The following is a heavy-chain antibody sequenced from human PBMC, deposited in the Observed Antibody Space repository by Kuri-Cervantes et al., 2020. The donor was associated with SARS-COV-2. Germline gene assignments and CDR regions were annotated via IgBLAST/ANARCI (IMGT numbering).Heavy chain of an antibody. V-gene: IGHV1-69*13. CDR2: IIPIFGTA. CDR3: ARAFWGLKMYYYYYYMDV. J-gene: IGHJ6*03. D-gene: IGHD7-27*01. CDR1: GGTFSSYA. Sequence: SVKVSCKASGGTFSSYAISWVRQAPGQGLEWMGGIIPIFGTANYAQKFQGRVTITADESTSTAYMELSSLRSEDTAVYYCARAFWGLKMYYYYYYMDVWGKGTTVTVSS.